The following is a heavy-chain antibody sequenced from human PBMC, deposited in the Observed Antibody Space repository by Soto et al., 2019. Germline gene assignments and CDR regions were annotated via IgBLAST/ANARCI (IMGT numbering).Heavy chain of an antibody. CDR3: ARDDRVRTALNLPFFDF. Sequence: ASVKVSCKASGYSFTGYNIHWVRQAPGQGLEWIGWINPDSGGTNYAQKFQGRVTMTTDTSISTAYMELSSLRSDDTAVYYCARDDRVRTALNLPFFDFWGQGTLVTVSS. J-gene: IGHJ4*02. D-gene: IGHD5-18*01. V-gene: IGHV1-2*02. CDR2: INPDSGGT. CDR1: GYSFTGYN.